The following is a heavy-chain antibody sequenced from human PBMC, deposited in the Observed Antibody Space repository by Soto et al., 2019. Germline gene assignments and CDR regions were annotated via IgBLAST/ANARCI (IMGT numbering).Heavy chain of an antibody. J-gene: IGHJ4*02. V-gene: IGHV1-18*01. Sequence: QVQLVQSGAEVKKPGASVKVSCKASGYTFTSYGISWVRQAPGQGLEWMGWISAYNGNTKYAQKVQRSFNXXTDTSTSTAYMELRSLRSDDTAVYSCAREPNYFDYWGQGTLVTVSS. CDR3: AREPNYFDY. CDR1: GYTFTSYG. CDR2: ISAYNGNT.